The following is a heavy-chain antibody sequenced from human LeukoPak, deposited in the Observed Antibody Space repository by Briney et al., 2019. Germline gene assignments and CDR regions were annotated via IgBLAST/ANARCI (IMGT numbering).Heavy chain of an antibody. CDR1: GFIFSSYG. CDR2: ISDSGTT. Sequence: GGSLRLSCAASGFIFSSYGMSWVRQAPGKGLEWVSSISDSGTTYHADSVKGRFTISRDNSKNTLYLQMNSLRAEDTAVYYCAKENKGAYWGQGTLVTVSS. CDR3: AKENKGAY. V-gene: IGHV3-23*01. J-gene: IGHJ4*02. D-gene: IGHD3-16*01.